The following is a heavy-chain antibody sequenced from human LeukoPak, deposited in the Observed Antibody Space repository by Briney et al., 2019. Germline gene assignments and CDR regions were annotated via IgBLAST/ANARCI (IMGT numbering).Heavy chain of an antibody. D-gene: IGHD3-3*01. CDR3: ARITIFGVVTDDAFDV. Sequence: SETLSLTCAVYGGSFSGYYWSWIRQPPGKGLEWIGEINHSGSTNHNPSLKSRVTISVDTSKNQFSLKLSSVTAADTAVYYCARITIFGVVTDDAFDVWGQGTMVTVSS. J-gene: IGHJ3*01. V-gene: IGHV4-34*01. CDR1: GGSFSGYY. CDR2: INHSGST.